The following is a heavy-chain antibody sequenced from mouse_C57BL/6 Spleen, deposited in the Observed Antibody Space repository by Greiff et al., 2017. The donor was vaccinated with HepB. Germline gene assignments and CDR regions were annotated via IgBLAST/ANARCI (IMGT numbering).Heavy chain of an antibody. D-gene: IGHD2-4*01. J-gene: IGHJ2*01. V-gene: IGHV3-1*01. CDR1: GYSITSGYD. CDR2: ISYSGST. CDR3: ARRGLRRYFDY. Sequence: EVQLQESGPGMVKPSQSLSLTCTVTGYSITSGYDWHWIRHFPGNKLEWMGYISYSGSTNYNPSLKSRISITHDTSKNHFFLKLNSVTTEDTATYYCARRGLRRYFDYWGQGTTLTVSS.